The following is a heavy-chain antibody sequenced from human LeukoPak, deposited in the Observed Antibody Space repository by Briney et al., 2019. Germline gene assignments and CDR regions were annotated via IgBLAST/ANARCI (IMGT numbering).Heavy chain of an antibody. CDR1: GFTFRSYW. CDR2: INAEGSAR. V-gene: IGHV3-7*03. D-gene: IGHD3-3*01. J-gene: IGHJ4*02. Sequence: GGSLRLSCAASGFTFRSYWMSWVRQAPGKGLEWVANINAEGSARFYVDSVKGRFTISRDNAKNSVYLEMNSLRVEDTAVYYCARGSGYCDYWGQGTLVTVSS. CDR3: ARGSGYCDY.